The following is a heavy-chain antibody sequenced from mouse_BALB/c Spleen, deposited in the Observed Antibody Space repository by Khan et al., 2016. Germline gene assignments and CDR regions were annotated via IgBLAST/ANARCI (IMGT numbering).Heavy chain of an antibody. Sequence: VQLKESGPGLVKPSQSLSLTCTVTGYSITSDYAWNWIRQFPGNKLEWMGYISYSGSTSYNPSLKSRISITRDTSKNQFFLQLNSVTTEDTATXYCARARYYGSRGYFDVWGAGTTVTVSS. CDR3: ARARYYGSRGYFDV. CDR1: GYSITSDYA. CDR2: ISYSGST. V-gene: IGHV3-2*02. D-gene: IGHD1-1*01. J-gene: IGHJ1*01.